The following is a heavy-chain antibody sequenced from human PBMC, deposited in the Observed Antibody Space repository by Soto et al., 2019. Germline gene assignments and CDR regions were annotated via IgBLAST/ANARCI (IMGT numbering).Heavy chain of an antibody. V-gene: IGHV4-59*12. J-gene: IGHJ4*01. CDR3: ARGFFSSKVTTRPYYFDD. Sequence: KPSETLSLTCTVSGGSISSYYWSWIRQPPGKGLEWIGYIYYSGSTNYNPSLKSRVTISVDTSKNQFSLKLSSVTAADTAVYYCARGFFSSKVTTRPYYFDDWRHGTLSTVSS. D-gene: IGHD4-17*01. CDR2: IYYSGST. CDR1: GGSISSYY.